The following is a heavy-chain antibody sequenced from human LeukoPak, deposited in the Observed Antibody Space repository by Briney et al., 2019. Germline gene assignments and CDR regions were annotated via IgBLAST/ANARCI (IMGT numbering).Heavy chain of an antibody. V-gene: IGHV3-7*02. CDR2: IKPDGSEA. Sequence: GGSLCISCVVSGFTLSNSWMSWARQAPGKGLEWVANIKPDGSEAYYVDSVRGRFTISRDNAKKSLSLQMSSLRGEDTAVYYCTTSGGAFWGQGIHVTVSS. CDR3: TTSGGAF. D-gene: IGHD6-25*01. CDR1: GFTLSNSW. J-gene: IGHJ4*02.